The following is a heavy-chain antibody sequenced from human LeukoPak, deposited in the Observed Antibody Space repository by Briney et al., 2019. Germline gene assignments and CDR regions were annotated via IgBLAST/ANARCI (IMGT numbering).Heavy chain of an antibody. J-gene: IGHJ4*02. V-gene: IGHV3-48*03. CDR2: ISSSGSTI. D-gene: IGHD3-10*01. Sequence: GGSLRLSCAASGFTFSSYEMNWVRQAPGKGLEWVSYISSSGSTIYYADSVKGRFTISRDNAKDSLYLQMNSLRAEDTAVYYCARARGIDLESRGLDYWGQGTLVTVSS. CDR1: GFTFSSYE. CDR3: ARARGIDLESRGLDY.